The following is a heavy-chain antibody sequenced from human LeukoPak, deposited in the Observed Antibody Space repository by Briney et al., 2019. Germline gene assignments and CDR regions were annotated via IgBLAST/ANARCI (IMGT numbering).Heavy chain of an antibody. Sequence: GGSLRLSCAASGFTVNNNYVSWVRQAPGKGLDWLSVMYSGGRTYYADSVKGRFTISRDNSKNALFLQMNSLRVEYTAVYYCARDHVSSGWYVGFDYWGQGTLVTVSS. J-gene: IGHJ4*02. CDR1: GFTVNNNY. D-gene: IGHD6-19*01. V-gene: IGHV3-53*01. CDR2: MYSGGRT. CDR3: ARDHVSSGWYVGFDY.